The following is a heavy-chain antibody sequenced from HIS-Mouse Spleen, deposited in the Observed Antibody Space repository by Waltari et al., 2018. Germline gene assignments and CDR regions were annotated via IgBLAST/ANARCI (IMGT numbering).Heavy chain of an antibody. CDR3: ARGLGINLLGSFDL. CDR2: ISSSSSYI. CDR1: GSTFRSYS. V-gene: IGHV3-21*01. D-gene: IGHD2-8*02. Sequence: EVQLVESGGGLVKPGGSLRLSCAASGSTFRSYSLDWVRQGPGKGLEWVSSISSSSSYIYYADSVKGRFTISRDNAKNSLYLQMNSLRAEDTAVYYCARGLGINLLGSFDLWGRGTLVTVSS. J-gene: IGHJ2*01.